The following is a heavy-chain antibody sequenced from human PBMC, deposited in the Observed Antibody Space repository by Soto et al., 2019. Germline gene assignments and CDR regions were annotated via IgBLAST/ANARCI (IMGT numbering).Heavy chain of an antibody. D-gene: IGHD4-4*01. CDR1: GFSLRDHA. V-gene: IGHV3-33*03. J-gene: IGHJ6*02. CDR3: XXXXXXXXPYTMDV. Sequence: QVQLVESGGGVVQPGRSLRLSCAGSGFSLRDHAMHWVRQAPGKGLEWMVQIWYDGNTRYFAVSVKGRFTISKDNXXXXXXXXXXXXXXXXXXXXXXXXXXXXXXPYTMDVWGQGTTVTVSS. CDR2: IWYDGNTR.